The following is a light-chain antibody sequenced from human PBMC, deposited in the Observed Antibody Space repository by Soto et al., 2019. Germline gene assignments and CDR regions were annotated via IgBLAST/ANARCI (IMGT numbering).Light chain of an antibody. J-gene: IGKJ5*01. Sequence: EIVLTQSPGTLSLSPGERATLSCRASQSVSSYLAWYQQKPGQAPRLLIYDASNRATGIPARFSGSGSGTDFTLTISSLEPEDFAVYYCQQRSNWPRSITFGQGKRLEIK. CDR1: QSVSSY. V-gene: IGKV3-11*01. CDR2: DAS. CDR3: QQRSNWPRSIT.